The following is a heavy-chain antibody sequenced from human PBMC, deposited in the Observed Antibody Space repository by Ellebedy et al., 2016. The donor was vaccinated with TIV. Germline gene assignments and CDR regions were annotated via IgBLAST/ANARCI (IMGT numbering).Heavy chain of an antibody. CDR2: IYHSGST. J-gene: IGHJ5*02. CDR1: GGSISSYY. Sequence: MPSETLSLTCTVSGGSISSYYWTWIRQPPGKGLEWIGYIYHSGSTFYNPSLKSRVSLSIDTSKNQLSLKLSSVTAADTAVYYCARDPALPRGRFDTWGQGTLVTVSS. V-gene: IGHV4-59*12. CDR3: ARDPALPRGRFDT.